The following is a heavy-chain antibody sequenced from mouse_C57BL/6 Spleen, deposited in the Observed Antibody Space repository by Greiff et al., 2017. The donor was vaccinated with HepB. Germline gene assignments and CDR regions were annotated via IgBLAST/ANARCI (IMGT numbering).Heavy chain of an antibody. CDR3: ARLDLGGSSHYFDY. V-gene: IGHV1-54*01. CDR2: INPGSGGT. Sequence: QVQLQQSGAELVRPGTSVKVSCKASGYAFTNYLIEWVKQRPGQGLEWIGVINPGSGGTNYNEKFKGKATLTADKSSSTAYMKLSSLTSEDSAVYFCARLDLGGSSHYFDYWGQGTTLTVSS. CDR1: GYAFTNYL. D-gene: IGHD1-1*01. J-gene: IGHJ2*01.